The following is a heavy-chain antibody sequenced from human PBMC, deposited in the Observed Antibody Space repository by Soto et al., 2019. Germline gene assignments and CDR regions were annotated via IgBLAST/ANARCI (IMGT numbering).Heavy chain of an antibody. CDR3: ARDRNGGTIFGVANGGFDY. V-gene: IGHV1-18*01. CDR2: ISAYNGNT. D-gene: IGHD3-3*01. CDR1: GYTFTSYG. Sequence: VSVKVSCKASGYTFTSYGISWVRQAPGQGLEWMGWISAYNGNTNYAQKLQGRVTMTTDTSTSTAYMELRSLRSDDTAVYYCARDRNGGTIFGVANGGFDYWGQGTLVTVSS. J-gene: IGHJ4*02.